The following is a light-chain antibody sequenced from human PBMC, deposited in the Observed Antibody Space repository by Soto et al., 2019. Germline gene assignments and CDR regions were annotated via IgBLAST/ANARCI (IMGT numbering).Light chain of an antibody. CDR2: DNS. Sequence: QAVVTQPPSVSGAPGQRVTISCTGSNSNIGGNFDVHWYQQRPGTAPRLLIYDNSHRPSGVPDRFSGSKSGTSASLAITGLQAEDEADYYCQSYDSGLGGYVIFGGGTKLTVL. CDR1: NSNIGGNFD. CDR3: QSYDSGLGGYVI. V-gene: IGLV1-40*01. J-gene: IGLJ2*01.